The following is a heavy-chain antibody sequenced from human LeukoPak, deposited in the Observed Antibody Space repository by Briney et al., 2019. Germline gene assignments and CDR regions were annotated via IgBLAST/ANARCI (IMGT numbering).Heavy chain of an antibody. Sequence: GGSLRLSCAASGFTFSSYGMHWVRQAPGKGLEWVAVISYDGSNKYYADSVKGRFTISRDNSKNTLYLQMNSLRAGDTAVYYCAKNADSSSSDYWGQGTLVTVSS. CDR1: GFTFSSYG. J-gene: IGHJ4*02. CDR2: ISYDGSNK. CDR3: AKNADSSSSDY. D-gene: IGHD6-6*01. V-gene: IGHV3-30*18.